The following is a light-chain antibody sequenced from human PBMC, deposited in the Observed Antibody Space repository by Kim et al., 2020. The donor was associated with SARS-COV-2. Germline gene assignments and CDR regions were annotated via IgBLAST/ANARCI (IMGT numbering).Light chain of an antibody. Sequence: LALSPGERATLSCRASQSVSSIAWYQQNPGQAPRLLIYGASSRATGIPDRFSGSGSGTDFTLTISRLEPEDFAVYYCQRYGSSLYTFGQGTKLEI. V-gene: IGKV3-20*01. CDR2: GAS. CDR1: QSVSSI. J-gene: IGKJ2*01. CDR3: QRYGSSLYT.